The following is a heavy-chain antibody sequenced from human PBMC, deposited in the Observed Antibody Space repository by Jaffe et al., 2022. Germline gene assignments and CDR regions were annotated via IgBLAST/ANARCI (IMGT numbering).Heavy chain of an antibody. D-gene: IGHD6-19*01. J-gene: IGHJ4*02. CDR1: GGSISSSSYY. CDR3: ADTTRYSSGWYEMGY. CDR2: IYYSGST. Sequence: QLQLQESGPGLVKPSETLSLTCTVSGGSISSSSYYWGWIRQPPGKGLEWIGSIYYSGSTYYNPSLKSRVTISVDTSKNQFSLKLSSVTAADTAVYYCADTTRYSSGWYEMGYWGQGTLVTVSS. V-gene: IGHV4-39*01.